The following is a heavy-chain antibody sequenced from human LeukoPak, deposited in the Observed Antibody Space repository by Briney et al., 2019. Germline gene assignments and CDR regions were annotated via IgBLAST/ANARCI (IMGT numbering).Heavy chain of an antibody. CDR1: GGSLSGYY. J-gene: IGHJ4*02. CDR2: INHSEST. D-gene: IGHD4-17*01. CDR3: ALTTVTTVDY. Sequence: SETLSLTCAVYGGSLSGYYWSWSRQPPGEGLEWIGEINHSESTNYNPSLKSRVTIPVDTSKNQFSLKLSSVTAADTAVYYCALTTVTTVDYWGQGTLVTVSS. V-gene: IGHV4-34*01.